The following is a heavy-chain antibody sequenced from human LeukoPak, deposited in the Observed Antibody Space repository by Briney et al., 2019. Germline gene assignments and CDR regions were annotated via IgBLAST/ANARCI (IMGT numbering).Heavy chain of an antibody. Sequence: PGGSLRLSCAASGFTFSSYGMSWVRQAPGKGLEWVSATSSSDSGTYYADSVRGRFTISRDNSKNTLYLHMKSLRAEDAAVYYCAKAPVTSCRGAYCYPFDSWGQGTVVTVSS. V-gene: IGHV3-23*01. CDR3: AKAPVTSCRGAYCYPFDS. J-gene: IGHJ4*02. CDR2: TSSSDSGT. CDR1: GFTFSSYG. D-gene: IGHD2-21*01.